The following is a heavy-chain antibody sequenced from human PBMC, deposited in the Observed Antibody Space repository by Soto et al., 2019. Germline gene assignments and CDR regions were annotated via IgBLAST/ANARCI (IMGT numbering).Heavy chain of an antibody. CDR2: IDPSDSYT. V-gene: IGHV5-10-1*01. CDR3: ARPSTAVVTSYYDYGMDV. CDR1: GYSFTSYW. D-gene: IGHD2-21*02. Sequence: GDSLKISCKGSGYSFTSYWISWVRQMPGKGLEWMGRIDPSDSYTNYSPSFQGHVTISADKSISTAYLQWSSLKASDTAMYYCARPSTAVVTSYYDYGMDVWGQGTTVTVSS. J-gene: IGHJ6*02.